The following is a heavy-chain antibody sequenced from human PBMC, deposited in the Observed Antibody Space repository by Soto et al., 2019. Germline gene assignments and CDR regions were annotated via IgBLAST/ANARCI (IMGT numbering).Heavy chain of an antibody. J-gene: IGHJ4*02. CDR1: GYTFTSYD. CDR2: MNPNSGNT. CDR3: ARGRAEYIWGSYRMYYFVY. D-gene: IGHD3-16*02. Sequence: GASVKVSCKASGYTFTSYDINWVRQATVQGLEWMGWMNPNSGNTGYAQKFQGRVTMTRNTSISTAYMELSSLRSEDTAVYYCARGRAEYIWGSYRMYYFVYWGQGTLVTVSS. V-gene: IGHV1-8*01.